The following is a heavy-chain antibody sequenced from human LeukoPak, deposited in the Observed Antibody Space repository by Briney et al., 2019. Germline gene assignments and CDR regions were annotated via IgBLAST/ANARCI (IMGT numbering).Heavy chain of an antibody. D-gene: IGHD3-22*01. CDR2: ISYDGSNK. J-gene: IGHJ1*01. V-gene: IGHV3-30*18. CDR1: GFTFSSYV. CDR3: AKEYYDSSGYYWDGAEYFQH. Sequence: GGSLRLSCAASGFTFSSYVMHWVRQAPGKGLEWVAVISYDGSNKYYADSVKGRFTISRDNSKNTLYLQMNSLRAEDTAVYYCAKEYYDSSGYYWDGAEYFQHWGQGTLVTVSS.